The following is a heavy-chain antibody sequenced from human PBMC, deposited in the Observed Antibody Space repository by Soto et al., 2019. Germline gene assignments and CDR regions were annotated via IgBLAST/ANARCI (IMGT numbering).Heavy chain of an antibody. CDR1: GFTFNSYS. V-gene: IGHV3-48*01. CDR3: ARGKYDFWSGHYYYMDV. CDR2: STSGGGTR. D-gene: IGHD3-3*01. Sequence: GGSLRLCCTASGFTFNSYSMNWIRQSPGKGLEWISYSTSGGGTRYYADSVKGRFAISRDNAKNSLYLQMNSLRAEDTAVYYCARGKYDFWSGHYYYMDVWGKGTTVTVSS. J-gene: IGHJ6*03.